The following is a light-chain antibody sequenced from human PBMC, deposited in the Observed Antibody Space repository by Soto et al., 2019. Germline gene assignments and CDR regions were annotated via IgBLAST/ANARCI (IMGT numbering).Light chain of an antibody. J-gene: IGKJ4*01. V-gene: IGKV1-8*01. CDR3: QQYYSYTLT. CDR2: AAS. CDR1: QGISSY. Sequence: AIRMTQSPSSFSASTGDRVTITCRASQGISSYLAWYQQKPGKAPKLLIYAASTLLSGVPSRFSGSGSGTDFTLTISCLQSEDFATYYCQQYYSYTLTFGGGTKVEIK.